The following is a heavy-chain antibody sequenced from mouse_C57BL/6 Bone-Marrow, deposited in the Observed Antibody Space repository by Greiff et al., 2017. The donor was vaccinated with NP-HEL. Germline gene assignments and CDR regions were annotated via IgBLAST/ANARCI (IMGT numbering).Heavy chain of an antibody. CDR1: GFTFSSYG. D-gene: IGHD1-1*01. Sequence: EVMLVESGGDLVKPGGSLKLSCAASGFTFSSYGMSWVRQTPDKRLEWVATISSGGSYTYYPDSVKGRFTISRDNAKNTLYLQMSSLKSEDTAMYYCARVFITTVVGFDYWGQGTTLTVSS. CDR3: ARVFITTVVGFDY. CDR2: ISSGGSYT. J-gene: IGHJ2*01. V-gene: IGHV5-6*01.